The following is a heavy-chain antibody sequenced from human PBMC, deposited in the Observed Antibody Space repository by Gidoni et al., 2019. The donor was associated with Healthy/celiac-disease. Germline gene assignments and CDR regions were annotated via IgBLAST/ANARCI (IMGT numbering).Heavy chain of an antibody. J-gene: IGHJ5*02. CDR1: GGSISSYY. D-gene: IGHD6-19*01. V-gene: IGHV4-59*01. CDR3: ARDLRSLAVAGTWGPRRKINWFDP. CDR2: IYYSGST. Sequence: QVQLQESGPGLVKPSETLSLTCTVSGGSISSYYWSWIRQPPGKGLEWIGYIYYSGSTNYNPSLKSRVTISVDTSKNQFSLKLSSVTAADTAVYYCARDLRSLAVAGTWGPRRKINWFDPWGQGTLVTVSS.